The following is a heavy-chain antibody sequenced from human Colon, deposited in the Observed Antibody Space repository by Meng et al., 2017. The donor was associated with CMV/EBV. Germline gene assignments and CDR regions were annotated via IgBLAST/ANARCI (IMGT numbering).Heavy chain of an antibody. D-gene: IGHD1-26*01. CDR2: ISWNGGRV. CDR1: GFTFDDFA. CDR3: AKGGPLGSYFDY. V-gene: IGHV3-9*01. J-gene: IGHJ4*02. Sequence: SLKISCAASGFTFDDFAMHWVRQGPGKGLEWVSGISWNGGRVDYAAPVKGRFTISRDDSKNTLYLQINRLETEDTAVYYCAKGGPLGSYFDYWGQGTLVTVSS.